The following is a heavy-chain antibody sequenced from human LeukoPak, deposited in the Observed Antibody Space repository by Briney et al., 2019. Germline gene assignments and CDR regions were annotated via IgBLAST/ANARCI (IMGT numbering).Heavy chain of an antibody. J-gene: IGHJ4*02. D-gene: IGHD3-10*01. CDR2: ISWNSGSI. CDR1: GFTFDDYA. V-gene: IGHV3-9*01. Sequence: PGGSLRLSCAASGFTFDDYAMHWVRQAPGKGLEWVSGISWNSGSIGYADSVKGRFTISRDNAKNSLYLQMNSLRAEDTALYYCAKDITPQRFGGSDYWGQGTLVTVSS. CDR3: AKDITPQRFGGSDY.